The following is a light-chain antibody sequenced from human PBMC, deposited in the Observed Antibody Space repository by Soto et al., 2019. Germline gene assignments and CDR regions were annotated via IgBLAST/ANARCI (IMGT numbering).Light chain of an antibody. V-gene: IGKV3-20*01. CDR2: GAS. J-gene: IGKJ4*01. CDR1: HSVSSSY. CDR3: QQYDNWPPLT. Sequence: EIVLTQSPGTLSLSPGERATLSCRASHSVSSSYLAWYQQKPGQAPRLLIYGASSRATGIPDRFSGSGSGTEFTLTISTLQSEDFAVYYCQQYDNWPPLTFGGGTKVDIK.